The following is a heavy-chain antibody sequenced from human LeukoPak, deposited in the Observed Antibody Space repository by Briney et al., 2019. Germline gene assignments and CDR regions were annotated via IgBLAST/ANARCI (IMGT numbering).Heavy chain of an antibody. CDR1: GFTLDNFA. CDR3: AKDRAYYHLWDGYYRNWFDP. J-gene: IGHJ5*02. D-gene: IGHD3-3*02. V-gene: IGHV3-23*01. Sequence: GGSLRLSCAASGFTLDNFAMTWVRQAPRKGLEGVSGISGSGGSTYYIDSVKGRFIISRDNSKNTLYLQMNSVSAEDTAVYYCAKDRAYYHLWDGYYRNWFDPWGQGTLVIVSS. CDR2: ISGSGGST.